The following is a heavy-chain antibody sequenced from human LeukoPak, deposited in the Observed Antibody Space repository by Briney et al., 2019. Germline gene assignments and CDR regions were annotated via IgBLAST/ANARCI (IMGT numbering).Heavy chain of an antibody. Sequence: PSETLSLTCAVSGGSISSGGYYWGWIRQPPGKGLEWIGSIYYSGSTYYNPSLKSRVTISVDTSKNQFSLKLSSVTAADTAVYYRARLGTPWLSFGGFEGYWGQGTLVTVSS. V-gene: IGHV4-39*01. CDR2: IYYSGST. J-gene: IGHJ4*02. D-gene: IGHD1-14*01. CDR1: GGSISSGGYY. CDR3: ARLGTPWLSFGGFEGY.